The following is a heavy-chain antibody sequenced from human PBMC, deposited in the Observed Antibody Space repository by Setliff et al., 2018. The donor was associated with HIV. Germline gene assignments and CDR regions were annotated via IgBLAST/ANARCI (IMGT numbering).Heavy chain of an antibody. CDR3: AKSRVGFSVPYDAFDI. V-gene: IGHV1-3*01. J-gene: IGHJ3*02. CDR1: GYSFTTYA. Sequence: ASVKVSCKASGYSFTTYAIHWVRQAPGQRLEWMGWLNAGDGDSGPSQEFRGRVIFARDTSASTAYMELTSLRSDDTAVYYCAKSRVGFSVPYDAFDIWGQGTMVTVSS. D-gene: IGHD1-26*01. CDR2: LNAGDGDS.